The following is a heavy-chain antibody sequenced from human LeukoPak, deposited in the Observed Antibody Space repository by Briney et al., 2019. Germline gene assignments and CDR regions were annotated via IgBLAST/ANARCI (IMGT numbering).Heavy chain of an antibody. V-gene: IGHV1-69*05. CDR1: GGTFSRSA. CDR3: ARGLSAGVDVYYYYMDV. Sequence: GSSVKVSCKASGGTFSRSAISWVRQAPGQGLEWMGRIIPMFGTANYAQKFQGRVTITTNESTNTAYMELSSLRSADTAVYYCARGLSAGVDVYYYYMDVWGKGTTVTVSS. D-gene: IGHD3-10*01. CDR2: IIPMFGTA. J-gene: IGHJ6*03.